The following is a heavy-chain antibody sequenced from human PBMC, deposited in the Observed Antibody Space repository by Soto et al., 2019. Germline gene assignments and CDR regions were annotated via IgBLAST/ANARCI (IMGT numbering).Heavy chain of an antibody. V-gene: IGHV3-33*01. Sequence: GGSLRLSCAASGFTFSSYGMHWVRQAPGKGLEWVAVIWYDGSNKYYADSVKGRFTISRDNSKNTLYLQMNSLRAEDTAVYYCARAAGAFGELSALGHWGQGTMVTVSS. CDR3: ARAAGAFGELSALGH. D-gene: IGHD3-16*02. CDR1: GFTFSSYG. CDR2: IWYDGSNK. J-gene: IGHJ3*01.